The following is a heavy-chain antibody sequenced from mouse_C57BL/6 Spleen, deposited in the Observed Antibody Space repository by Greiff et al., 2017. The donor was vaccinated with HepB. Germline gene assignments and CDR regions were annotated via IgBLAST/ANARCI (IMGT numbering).Heavy chain of an antibody. V-gene: IGHV1-50*01. J-gene: IGHJ4*01. CDR2: IDPSDSYT. CDR1: GYTFTSYW. D-gene: IGHD2-1*01. Sequence: QVQLKQPGAELVKPGASVKLSCKASGYTFTSYWMQWVKQRPGQGLEWIGEIDPSDSYTNYNQKFKGKATLTVDTSSSTAYMQLSSLTSEDSAVYYCARGVLYYGNYYAMDYWGQGTSVTVSS. CDR3: ARGVLYYGNYYAMDY.